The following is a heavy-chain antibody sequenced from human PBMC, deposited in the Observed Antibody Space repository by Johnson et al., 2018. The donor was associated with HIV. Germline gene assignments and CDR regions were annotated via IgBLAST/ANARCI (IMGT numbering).Heavy chain of an antibody. CDR1: GFTFSSYA. CDR2: ISYDGSNK. Sequence: QEQLVESGGGVVQPGRSLRLSCAASGFTFSSYAMHWVRQAPGKGLEWVAVISYDGSNKYYADSVKGRFTISRDNSKNTLYLQMNSLRAEDTALYYCAKDMRYNWGSPFDIWGHGTMVTVSS. J-gene: IGHJ3*02. V-gene: IGHV3-30-3*01. D-gene: IGHD1-20*01. CDR3: AKDMRYNWGSPFDI.